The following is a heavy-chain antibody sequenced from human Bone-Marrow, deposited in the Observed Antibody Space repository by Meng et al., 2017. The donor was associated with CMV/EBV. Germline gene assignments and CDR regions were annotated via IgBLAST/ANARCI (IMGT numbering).Heavy chain of an antibody. CDR1: GFTVSSNY. CDR2: IYSGGST. CDR3: ARARRDYDSSGYYNRDEYYFDY. V-gene: IGHV3-53*01. D-gene: IGHD3-22*01. J-gene: IGHJ4*02. Sequence: GGSLRLSCAASGFTVSSNYMSWVRQAPGKGLEWVSVIYSGGSTYYADSVKGRFTISRDNSKNTLYLQMNSLRAEDTAVYYCARARRDYDSSGYYNRDEYYFDYWGQGTLVTASS.